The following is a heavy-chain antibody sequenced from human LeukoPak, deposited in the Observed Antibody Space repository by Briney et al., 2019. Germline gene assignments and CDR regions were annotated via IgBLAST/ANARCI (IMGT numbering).Heavy chain of an antibody. J-gene: IGHJ4*02. V-gene: IGHV4-34*01. CDR1: GGSFSGYY. CDR2: INHSGST. D-gene: IGHD2-2*01. Sequence: PSETLSLTCAVYGGSFSGYYWSWIRQPPGKGLEWIGEINHSGSTNYNPSLKSRVTISVDTSKNQFSLKLSSVTAADTAVYYCARLGYCSSTSCLDYWGQGTLVTVSS. CDR3: ARLGYCSSTSCLDY.